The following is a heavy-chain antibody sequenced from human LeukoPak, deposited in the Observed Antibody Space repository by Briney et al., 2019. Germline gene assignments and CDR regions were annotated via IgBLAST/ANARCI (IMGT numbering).Heavy chain of an antibody. D-gene: IGHD3-22*01. CDR2: INHSGST. CDR1: SGSFSGYY. Sequence: SETLSLTCAVYSGSFSGYYWSWIRQPPGKGLEWIGEINHSGSTNYNPSLKSRVTISVDTSKNQFSLKLSSVTAADTAVYYCVRDDSSGYYYFDYWGQGTLVTVSS. V-gene: IGHV4-34*01. CDR3: VRDDSSGYYYFDY. J-gene: IGHJ4*02.